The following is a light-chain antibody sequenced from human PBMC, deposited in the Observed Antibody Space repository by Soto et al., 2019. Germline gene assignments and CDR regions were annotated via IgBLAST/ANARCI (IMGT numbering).Light chain of an antibody. Sequence: AIQMTQSPSSLSASVGDRFTITCRASQDIRTDLGWYQQKPGKAPKLLIYGASTLEGGVPSRFSGSGSGTDFTLTIHSLQPEDFATYYCLQDYTYPRTFGQGTKVEVK. CDR2: GAS. CDR3: LQDYTYPRT. CDR1: QDIRTD. J-gene: IGKJ1*01. V-gene: IGKV1-6*01.